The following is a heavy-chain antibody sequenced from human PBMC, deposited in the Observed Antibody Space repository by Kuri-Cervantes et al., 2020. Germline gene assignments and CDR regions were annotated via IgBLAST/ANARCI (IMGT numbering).Heavy chain of an antibody. CDR2: IYSGGST. CDR1: GFTVYSHY. Sequence: GGSLRLSCAASGFTVYSHYMSWVRQAPGKGLEWVSVIYSGGSTYYADSVKGRFTISRDNVNNSLYLQMNSLRVEDTAVYYCARRRASASYGMDVWGQGTTVTVSS. V-gene: IGHV3-66*04. J-gene: IGHJ6*02. CDR3: ARRRASASYGMDV.